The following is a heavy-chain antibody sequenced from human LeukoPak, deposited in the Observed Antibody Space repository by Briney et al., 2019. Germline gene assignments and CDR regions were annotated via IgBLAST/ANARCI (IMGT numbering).Heavy chain of an antibody. CDR2: SSSSGSTI. D-gene: IGHD4-17*01. CDR1: GFNFRDYY. J-gene: IGHJ6*03. CDR3: AKDVDYGDSYYMDV. V-gene: IGHV3-11*01. Sequence: GGSLRLSCVASGFNFRDYYMGWIRQAPGKGLEWVSYSSSSGSTIYYAASVKGRFTISRDNSKNTLYLQMNSLRAEDTAVYYCAKDVDYGDSYYMDVWGKGTTVTVSS.